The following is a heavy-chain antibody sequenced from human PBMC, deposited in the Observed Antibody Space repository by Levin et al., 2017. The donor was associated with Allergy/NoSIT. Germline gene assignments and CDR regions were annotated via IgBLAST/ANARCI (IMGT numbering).Heavy chain of an antibody. D-gene: IGHD7-27*01. CDR2: INHSGST. J-gene: IGHJ4*02. Sequence: SETLSLTCAVSGGSFSDYYWSWIRQPPGKGLEWIGEINHSGSTNYNPSLKSRLTISVDTSKSQFSLKLTSVTAADTAVYYCATSGVGYWGQGTLVTVSS. V-gene: IGHV4-34*01. CDR1: GGSFSDYY. CDR3: ATSGVGY.